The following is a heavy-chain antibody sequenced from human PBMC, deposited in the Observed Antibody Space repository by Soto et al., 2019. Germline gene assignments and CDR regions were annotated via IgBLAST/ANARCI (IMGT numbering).Heavy chain of an antibody. V-gene: IGHV3-21*01. CDR3: AKIPVLREDCSSTSCCY. Sequence: EVQLVESGGGLVKPGGSLRLSCAASGFTFSSYSMNWVRQAPGKGLEWVSSISSSSSYIYYADSVKGRFTISRDNAKNSLYLQMNSLRAEDTAVYYCAKIPVLREDCSSTSCCYWGQGTLVTVSS. CDR1: GFTFSSYS. J-gene: IGHJ4*02. CDR2: ISSSSSYI. D-gene: IGHD2-2*01.